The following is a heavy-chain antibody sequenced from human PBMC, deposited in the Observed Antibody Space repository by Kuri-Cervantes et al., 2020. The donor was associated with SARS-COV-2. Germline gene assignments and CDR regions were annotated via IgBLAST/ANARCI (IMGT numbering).Heavy chain of an antibody. D-gene: IGHD1-26*01. CDR1: GFTFSSYA. J-gene: IGHJ6*03. CDR2: ISGSGGST. CDR3: AKGGSVVGATIYYYYYMDV. Sequence: LSLTCAASGFTFSSYAMSWVRQAPGKGLEWVSAISGSGGSTYYADSVEGRFTISRDNSKNTLYLQINSLRAEDTAVYYCAKGGSVVGATIYYYYYMDVWGKGTTVTVSS. V-gene: IGHV3-23*01.